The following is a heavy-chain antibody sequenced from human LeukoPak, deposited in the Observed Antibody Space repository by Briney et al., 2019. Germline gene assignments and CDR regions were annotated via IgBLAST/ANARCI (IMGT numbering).Heavy chain of an antibody. CDR3: AREGIAVADV. Sequence: PSETLSLTCTVSGGSISSSSYYWGWIRQPPGKGLEWIGSIYYSGSTYYNPSLKSRVTISVDKSKNQFSLKLSSVTAADTAVYYCAREGIAVADVWGQGTLVTVSS. J-gene: IGHJ1*01. V-gene: IGHV4-39*07. D-gene: IGHD6-19*01. CDR1: GGSISSSSYY. CDR2: IYYSGST.